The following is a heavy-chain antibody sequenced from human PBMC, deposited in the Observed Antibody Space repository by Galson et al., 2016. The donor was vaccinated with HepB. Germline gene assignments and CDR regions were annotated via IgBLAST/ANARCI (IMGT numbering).Heavy chain of an antibody. V-gene: IGHV3-23*01. D-gene: IGHD3-3*01. J-gene: IGHJ4*02. CDR2: ISGTGGTT. CDR1: GFTFSNYA. CDR3: SKGDDFWSGYYGGL. Sequence: SLRLSCAASGFTFSNYAMSWVRQAPGKGLEWVSGISGTGGTTYYADSVKGRFTISRDNSKNTRYLRMNSLRAEDTAVYYCSKGDDFWSGYYGGLWGQGTLVTVSS.